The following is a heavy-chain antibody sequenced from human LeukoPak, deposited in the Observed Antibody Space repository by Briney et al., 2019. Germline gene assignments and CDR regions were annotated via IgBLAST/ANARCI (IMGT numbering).Heavy chain of an antibody. CDR3: ARDSLIWSSRNGWFDP. CDR2: ISSSSSYI. Sequence: GGSLRLSCAASGFTFSDYYMSWIRQAPGKGLEWVSSISSSSSYIYYADSVKGRFTISRDNAKNSLYLQMNSLRAEDTAVYYCARDSLIWSSRNGWFDPWGQGTLVTVSS. D-gene: IGHD6-13*01. V-gene: IGHV3-11*06. CDR1: GFTFSDYY. J-gene: IGHJ5*02.